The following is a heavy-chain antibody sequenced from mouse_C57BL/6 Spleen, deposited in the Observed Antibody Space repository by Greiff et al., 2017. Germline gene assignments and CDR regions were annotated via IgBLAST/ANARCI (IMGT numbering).Heavy chain of an antibody. Sequence: EVMLVESGGGLVKPGGSLKLSCAASGFTFSSYAMSWVRQTPEKRLEWVATISDGGSYTYYPDNVKGRFTISRDNAKNNLYLQMSNLKSEDTAMYYCARELRRVAMDYWGQGTSVTVSS. J-gene: IGHJ4*01. CDR2: ISDGGSYT. CDR3: ARELRRVAMDY. CDR1: GFTFSSYA. V-gene: IGHV5-4*01. D-gene: IGHD1-1*01.